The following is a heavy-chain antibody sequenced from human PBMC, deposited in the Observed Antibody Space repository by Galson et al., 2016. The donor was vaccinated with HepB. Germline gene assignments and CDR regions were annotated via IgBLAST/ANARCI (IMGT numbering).Heavy chain of an antibody. CDR1: GFSVSSNSA. V-gene: IGHV3-23*01. Sequence: SLRLSCAASGFSVSSNSAMSWVRQAPGKGLEWVSAMSDSGGSTYYADSVKGRFTISRDNSKNTLYLQMNSLGAEDTAIYYCAVRYSSIWYFQHWGRGTLVSVSS. D-gene: IGHD6-13*01. J-gene: IGHJ1*01. CDR2: MSDSGGST. CDR3: AVRYSSIWYFQH.